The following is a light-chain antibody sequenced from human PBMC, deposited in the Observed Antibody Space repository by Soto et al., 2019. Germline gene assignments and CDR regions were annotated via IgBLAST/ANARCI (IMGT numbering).Light chain of an antibody. CDR2: TAS. Sequence: DIQMTQSPSSVCASVGDSVTITCRASRDISNWLAWYQQRPGKAPKLLIYTASTLRSGIPLRFSGRASGTEFTLTISSLQREDFATYFCQQTHSFPPTFGQGTRLEI. V-gene: IGKV1D-12*01. CDR3: QQTHSFPPT. J-gene: IGKJ5*01. CDR1: RDISNW.